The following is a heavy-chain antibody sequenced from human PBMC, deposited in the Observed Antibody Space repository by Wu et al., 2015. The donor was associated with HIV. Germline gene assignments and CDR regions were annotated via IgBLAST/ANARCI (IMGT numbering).Heavy chain of an antibody. CDR3: TRGQWLGPFDY. V-gene: IGHV1-2*02. CDR1: GYTFNAYY. Sequence: QVQLVQSGAEVKKPGASVKVSCKASGYTFNAYYIHWVRQAPGQGLEWMGWINPNTGGTNYAQKFQGRVTVASDTSFSTAYMDLSTLRSDDTAVYYCTRGQWLGPFDYWGLGTLVTVSS. J-gene: IGHJ4*02. D-gene: IGHD6-19*01. CDR2: INPNTGGT.